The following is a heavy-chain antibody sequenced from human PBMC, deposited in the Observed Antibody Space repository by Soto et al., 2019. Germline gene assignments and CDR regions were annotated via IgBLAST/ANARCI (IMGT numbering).Heavy chain of an antibody. V-gene: IGHV1-3*01. CDR2: INGGNVNT. D-gene: IGHD1-26*01. J-gene: IGHJ4*02. Sequence: ASVKVSFKASGNTVPNYPIHWVRKAPGQRLEWMGWINGGNVNTYYSEYFQGRVTFTRDTSAGTVYMQLSSLTSEDTAVYYCARDDSGFSGSHYIDYFNYSGQG. CDR1: GNTVPNYP. CDR3: ARDDSGFSGSHYIDYFNY.